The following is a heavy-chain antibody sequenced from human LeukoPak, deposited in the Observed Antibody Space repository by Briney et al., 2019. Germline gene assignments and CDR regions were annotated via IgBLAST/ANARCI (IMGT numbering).Heavy chain of an antibody. V-gene: IGHV4-4*02. CDR3: ARGVGAIFGVVRFRFDP. CDR2: IYHSGST. Sequence: SETLSLTCAVSGGSISSSNWWSWVRQPPGKGLEWIGEIYHSGSTNYNPSLKSRVTISVDRSKNQFSLKLSSVTAADTAVYYCARGVGAIFGVVRFRFDPWGQGTLVTVSS. D-gene: IGHD3-3*01. CDR1: GGSISSSNW. J-gene: IGHJ5*02.